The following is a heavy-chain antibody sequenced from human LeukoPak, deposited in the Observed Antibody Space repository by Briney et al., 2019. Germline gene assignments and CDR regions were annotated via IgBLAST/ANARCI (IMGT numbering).Heavy chain of an antibody. V-gene: IGHV1-18*01. CDR1: GYTFTSYG. D-gene: IGHD3-3*01. CDR3: ARDAPRYYDFWSGYYLGDVGLFDP. Sequence: ASVKVSCKASGYTFTSYGISWVRQAPGQGLEWMGWLSVYIGNTNYAQKLQGRVTMTTDTSTSTAYMELRSLRSDDTAVYYCARDAPRYYDFWSGYYLGDVGLFDPWGQGTLVTVSS. J-gene: IGHJ5*02. CDR2: LSVYIGNT.